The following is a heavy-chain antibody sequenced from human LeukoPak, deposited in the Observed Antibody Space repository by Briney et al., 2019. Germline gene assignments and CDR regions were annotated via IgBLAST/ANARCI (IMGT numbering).Heavy chain of an antibody. J-gene: IGHJ3*02. Sequence: GGSLRLSCAASGFTFSSYGMHWVRQAPGKGLEWVAVISYDGSNKYYADSVKGRFTISRDNSKNTLYLQVNSLRAEDTAMYYCARNILFAFDIWGQGTMVTVSS. CDR2: ISYDGSNK. CDR1: GFTFSSYG. V-gene: IGHV3-30*03. CDR3: ARNILFAFDI.